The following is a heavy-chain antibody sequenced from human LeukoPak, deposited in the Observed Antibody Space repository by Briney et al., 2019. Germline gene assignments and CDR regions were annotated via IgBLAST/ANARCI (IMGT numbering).Heavy chain of an antibody. V-gene: IGHV1-18*01. CDR2: ISAYNGNT. Sequence: ASVKVSCKASGYTFTSYGIRWVRQAPGQGLEWMGWISAYNGNTNYAQKLQGRVTMTTDTSTSTAYMELRSLRSDDTAVYYCARVGARIGYCSSTSCGEDYWGQGTLVTVSS. J-gene: IGHJ4*02. CDR3: ARVGARIGYCSSTSCGEDY. CDR1: GYTFTSYG. D-gene: IGHD2-2*01.